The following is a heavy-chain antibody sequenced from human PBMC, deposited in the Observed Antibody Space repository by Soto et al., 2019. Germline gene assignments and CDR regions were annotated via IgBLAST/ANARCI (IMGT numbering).Heavy chain of an antibody. CDR1: GYTFTSYG. CDR3: ARVLGSGWADAFDS. Sequence: ASVKVSCKASGYTFTSYGISWVRQAPGQGLEWMGWISAYNGNTNYAQKLQGRVTMTTGTSTSTAYMELRSLRSDDTAVYYCARVLGSGWADAFDSWGQGTMVTVSS. V-gene: IGHV1-18*01. CDR2: ISAYNGNT. D-gene: IGHD6-19*01. J-gene: IGHJ3*02.